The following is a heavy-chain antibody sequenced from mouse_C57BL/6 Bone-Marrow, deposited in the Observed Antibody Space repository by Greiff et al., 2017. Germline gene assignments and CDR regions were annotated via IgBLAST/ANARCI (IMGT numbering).Heavy chain of an antibody. D-gene: IGHD2-10*01. Sequence: EVHLVESGGGLVQPGGSLKLSCAASGFTFSDYGMAWVRQAPRKGPEWVAFISNLAYSSYYADTVTGRFTISRENAKNTLYLEMSSLRSEDTAMYYCASQAYKGFFDYWGQGTTLTVSS. V-gene: IGHV5-15*01. CDR1: GFTFSDYG. CDR2: ISNLAYSS. J-gene: IGHJ2*01. CDR3: ASQAYKGFFDY.